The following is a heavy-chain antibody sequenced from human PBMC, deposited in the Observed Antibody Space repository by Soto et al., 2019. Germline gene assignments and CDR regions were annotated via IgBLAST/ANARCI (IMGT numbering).Heavy chain of an antibody. D-gene: IGHD5-18*01. V-gene: IGHV3-30-3*01. CDR2: ISYDGSNK. CDR1: GFTFSSHA. CDR3: ARTYIELWLRDGFDY. J-gene: IGHJ4*02. Sequence: QVQLVESGGGVVQPGRSLRLSCAASGFTFSSHAMHWVRQAPGKGLEWVSVISYDGSNKYYADSVKGRFTISRDNSKNTLYLQMNRLRVEDTAVYDCARTYIELWLRDGFDYWGQGSLVTVSS.